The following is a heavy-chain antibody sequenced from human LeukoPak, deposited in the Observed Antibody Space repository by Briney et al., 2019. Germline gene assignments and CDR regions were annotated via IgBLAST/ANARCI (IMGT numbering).Heavy chain of an antibody. V-gene: IGHV4-34*01. J-gene: IGHJ4*02. Sequence: ESSETLSLTCAVSGGSFSGYLWSWLRQPPGKGLEWIGEINYNGQIANYNPSLKSRVTISVDTSKNQSSLKLSSVTAADTAVYYCARHVYCSGGSCYYYFDYWGQGTLVTVSS. CDR1: GGSFSGYL. CDR3: ARHVYCSGGSCYYYFDY. CDR2: INYNGQIA. D-gene: IGHD2-15*01.